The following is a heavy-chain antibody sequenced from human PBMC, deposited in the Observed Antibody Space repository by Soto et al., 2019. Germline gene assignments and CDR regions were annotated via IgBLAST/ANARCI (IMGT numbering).Heavy chain of an antibody. CDR3: AKKGVVGGDSSSWYSYITY. D-gene: IGHD6-13*01. CDR2: MSGSGLST. Sequence: PGGSLRLSCAATRITFSTFAMSWVRQAPGKGLEWVSTMSGSGLSTFYADSVKGRFTISRDNSKNTLYLQMNSLRADDTAVYYCAKKGVVGGDSSSWYSYITYWGQGTLVTVSS. V-gene: IGHV3-23*01. CDR1: RITFSTFA. J-gene: IGHJ4*02.